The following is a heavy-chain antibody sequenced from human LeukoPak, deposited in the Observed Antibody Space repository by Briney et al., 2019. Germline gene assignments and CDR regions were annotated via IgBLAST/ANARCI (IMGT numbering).Heavy chain of an antibody. D-gene: IGHD2-15*01. V-gene: IGHV3-30*18. CDR3: ANDGWGGSFIYYYYGMDV. CDR1: GFPFNTYG. Sequence: GGSLRLSCAASGFPFNTYGMHWVRQAPGKGLEWVTFISHDESSIYYADSVKGRFTISRDNSKRMLYLQINSLRAEDTAVYYCANDGWGGSFIYYYYGMDVWGQGTTVTVSS. CDR2: ISHDESSI. J-gene: IGHJ6*02.